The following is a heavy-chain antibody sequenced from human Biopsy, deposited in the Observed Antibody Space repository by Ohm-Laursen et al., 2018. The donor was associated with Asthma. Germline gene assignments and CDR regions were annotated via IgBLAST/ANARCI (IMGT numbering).Heavy chain of an antibody. CDR2: IYHRGNT. Sequence: SQTLSLTCRVSGYSISNGGYYWTWVRQRPGKGLEWIGNIYHRGNTKYNPSLKSRLSFSVDTSKNQFSLKLSSVTAADTAVYYCARDLSFYDSSGYYRRWFDPWGQGTLVTVSS. CDR3: ARDLSFYDSSGYYRRWFDP. D-gene: IGHD3-22*01. J-gene: IGHJ5*02. V-gene: IGHV4-30-4*08. CDR1: GYSISNGGYY.